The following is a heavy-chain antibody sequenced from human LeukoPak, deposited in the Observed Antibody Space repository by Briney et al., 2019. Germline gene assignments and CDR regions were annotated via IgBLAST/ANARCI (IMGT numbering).Heavy chain of an antibody. Sequence: PGGSLRLSCAASGFTFSSYGMHWVHQAPGKGLEWVAFIRYDGSNKYYADSVKGRFTISRDNSKNTLYLQMNSLRAEDTAVYYCAKDRSAGGYFDYWGQGTLVTVSS. V-gene: IGHV3-30*02. CDR2: IRYDGSNK. D-gene: IGHD3-16*01. CDR3: AKDRSAGGYFDY. CDR1: GFTFSSYG. J-gene: IGHJ4*02.